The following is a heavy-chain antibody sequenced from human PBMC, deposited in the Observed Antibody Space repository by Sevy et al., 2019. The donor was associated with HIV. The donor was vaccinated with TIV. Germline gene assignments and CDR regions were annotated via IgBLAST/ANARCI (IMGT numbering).Heavy chain of an antibody. V-gene: IGHV3-48*03. Sequence: GGSLRLSCAASGFTFSSYEMNWVRQAPGMGLEWVSYISSTGSTIYYEDSVKGRFTISRDNAKNSRYLQMNSLGAKDTAVYYCARESRYSRSWTEYFQHWGQGTLVTVSS. CDR2: ISSTGSTI. CDR1: GFTFSSYE. D-gene: IGHD6-13*01. CDR3: ARESRYSRSWTEYFQH. J-gene: IGHJ1*01.